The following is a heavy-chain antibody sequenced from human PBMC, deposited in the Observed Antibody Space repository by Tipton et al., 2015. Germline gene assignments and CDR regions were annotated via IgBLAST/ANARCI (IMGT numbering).Heavy chain of an antibody. CDR2: ISYDGRNK. CDR3: AKDLGYSSGQDGMDV. V-gene: IGHV3-30*18. CDR1: GFTFSSYG. J-gene: IGHJ6*02. D-gene: IGHD6-19*01. Sequence: SLRLSCVASGFTFSSYGIHWVRQAPGKGLEWVGVISYDGRNKYYAESVKGRFTISRDNSMNTLYLQMNSLRAEDTAVYSCAKDLGYSSGQDGMDVWGQGTTVTVSS.